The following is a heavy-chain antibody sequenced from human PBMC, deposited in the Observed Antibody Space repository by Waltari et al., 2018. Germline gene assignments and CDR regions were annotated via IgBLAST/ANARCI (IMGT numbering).Heavy chain of an antibody. CDR3: ARDCSSTTCHDAFDI. CDR1: GLTVSTNY. J-gene: IGHJ3*02. CDR2: IYSGGST. D-gene: IGHD2-2*01. V-gene: IGHV3-53*01. Sequence: EVQLVESGGGLIQPGGSLRLSCAASGLTVSTNYMSWVRQAPGKGLEWVSLIYSGGSTFYADSVKGRFTISRDNSKNTLYLQMNSLRVEDTALYYCARDCSSTTCHDAFDIWGQGTMVTVSS.